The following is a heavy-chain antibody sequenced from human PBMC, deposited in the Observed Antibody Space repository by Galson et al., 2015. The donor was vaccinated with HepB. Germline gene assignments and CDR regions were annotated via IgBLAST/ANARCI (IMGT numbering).Heavy chain of an antibody. J-gene: IGHJ6*03. CDR2: IDPADSST. V-gene: IGHV5-10-1*01. CDR1: GYSFTSYW. Sequence: QSGAEVKKPGESLRISCKGSGYSFTSYWITWVRQMPGKGLEWMGTIDPADSSTTYSLSFQGHVIISADKTTKTAYLHWSSRRASDSATYYCARQHSDVWSGSAYFYYRHVWGKGTTVTVAS. D-gene: IGHD3-3*01. CDR3: ARQHSDVWSGSAYFYYRHV.